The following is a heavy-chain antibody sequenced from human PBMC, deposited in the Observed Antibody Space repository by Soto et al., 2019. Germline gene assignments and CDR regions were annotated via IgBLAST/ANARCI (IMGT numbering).Heavy chain of an antibody. CDR2: IIPIFGTA. CDR3: ARGYYDSSGYYWVFDY. J-gene: IGHJ4*02. CDR1: GGTFSSYA. Sequence: SVKVSCKASGGTFSSYAISWVRQAPGQGLEWMGGIIPIFGTANYAQKFQGRVTITADESTSTAYMELSSLRSEDTAVYYCARGYYDSSGYYWVFDYWGQGTLVTVSS. D-gene: IGHD3-22*01. V-gene: IGHV1-69*13.